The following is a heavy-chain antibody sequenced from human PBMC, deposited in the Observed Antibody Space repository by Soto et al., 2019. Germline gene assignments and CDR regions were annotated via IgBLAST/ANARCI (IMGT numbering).Heavy chain of an antibody. CDR2: IYYSGST. J-gene: IGHJ6*02. CDR3: ARDGDVRGVKSDHNYYYYYGMDV. V-gene: IGHV4-31*03. CDR1: GGSISSGGYY. D-gene: IGHD3-10*01. Sequence: SETLSLTCTVSGGSISSGGYYWSWIRQHPGKGLEWIGYIYYSGSTYYNPSLKGRVTISVDTSKNQFSLKLSSVTAADTAVYYCARDGDVRGVKSDHNYYYYYGMDVWGQGTTVTVSS.